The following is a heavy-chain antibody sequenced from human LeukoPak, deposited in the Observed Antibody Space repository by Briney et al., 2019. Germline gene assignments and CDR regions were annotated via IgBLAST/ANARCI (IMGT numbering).Heavy chain of an antibody. CDR2: ICSNGDTT. CDR1: GFTLSSLD. V-gene: IGHV3-23*01. D-gene: IGHD1-1*01. Sequence: GGSLRLSCTASGFTLSSLDMRWVRQAPGKGLGWVSTICSNGDTTYNADSVKGRFTISRNNNKNTLYVEMNSLRDEDTATFYCAKGQELDDGVFDSWGQGTMVTVSS. CDR3: AKGQELDDGVFDS. J-gene: IGHJ4*02.